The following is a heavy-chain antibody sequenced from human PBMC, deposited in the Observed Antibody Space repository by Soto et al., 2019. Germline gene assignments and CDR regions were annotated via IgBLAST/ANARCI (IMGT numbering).Heavy chain of an antibody. Sequence: GGSLRLSCVAYGFTFSSYEMNWVRQAPGKGLEWVSYISGSGSGGGTTIYYADSVKGRFTVSRDNAKKSLHLQMNSLRAEDTAVYYCTRAPRYGDYGNYYYYGMDVWGQGTTVTVSS. CDR2: ISGSGSGGGTTI. CDR3: TRAPRYGDYGNYYYYGMDV. V-gene: IGHV3-48*03. D-gene: IGHD4-17*01. J-gene: IGHJ6*02. CDR1: GFTFSSYE.